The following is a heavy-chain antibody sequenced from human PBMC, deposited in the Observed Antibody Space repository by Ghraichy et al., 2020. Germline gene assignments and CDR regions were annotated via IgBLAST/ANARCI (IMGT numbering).Heavy chain of an antibody. Sequence: SETLSLTCAVSGGSISSSNWWSWVRQPPGQGLEWIGEIYQSGSTNYNPSHKSRVTISLDKSKNQFSLSLSSVTAADTAVYFCASHSTETTYYYYYGMDVWGQGTTVTVSS. CDR2: IYQSGST. CDR1: GGSISSSNW. V-gene: IGHV4-4*02. CDR3: ASHSTETTYYYYYGMDV. D-gene: IGHD4-11*01. J-gene: IGHJ6*02.